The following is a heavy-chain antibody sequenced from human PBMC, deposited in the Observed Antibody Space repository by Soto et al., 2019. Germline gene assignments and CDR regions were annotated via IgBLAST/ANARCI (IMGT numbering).Heavy chain of an antibody. CDR1: GYTFTSYD. J-gene: IGHJ5*02. V-gene: IGHV1-8*01. Sequence: ASVKVSCKASGYTFTSYDINWVRQATGHGLEWMGWMNPNSGNTGYAQKFQGRVTMTRNTSISTAYMELSSLRSEDTAVYYCAGYSGYERNWFDPWGQGTLVTVSS. CDR3: AGYSGYERNWFDP. D-gene: IGHD5-12*01. CDR2: MNPNSGNT.